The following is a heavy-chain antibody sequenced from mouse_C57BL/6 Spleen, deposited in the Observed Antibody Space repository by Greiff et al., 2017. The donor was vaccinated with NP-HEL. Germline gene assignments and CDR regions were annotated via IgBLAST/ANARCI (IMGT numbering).Heavy chain of an antibody. CDR3: ARWGYYGSSSYWYFDV. V-gene: IGHV1-52*01. D-gene: IGHD1-1*01. J-gene: IGHJ1*03. CDR1: GYTFTSYW. CDR2: IDPSDSET. Sequence: VQLQQPGAELVRPGSSVKLSCKASGYTFTSYWMHWVKQRPIQGLEWIGNIDPSDSETHYNQKFKDKATLTVDKSSSTAYMQLSSLTSEDSAVYYCARWGYYGSSSYWYFDVWGTGTTVTVSS.